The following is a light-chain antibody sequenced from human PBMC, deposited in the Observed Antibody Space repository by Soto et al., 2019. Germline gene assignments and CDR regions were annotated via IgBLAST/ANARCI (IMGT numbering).Light chain of an antibody. Sequence: QSALTQPASVSGSPGQSITISCTGTSSDVGGYNYVSWYQQHPGKAPKLMIYDVNFRPSGVSNRFSGSKSGNTASLTISGLHAEDEADYYCISYTDSSTLVFGTGTKVTVL. CDR3: ISYTDSSTLV. CDR1: SSDVGGYNY. J-gene: IGLJ1*01. V-gene: IGLV2-14*01. CDR2: DVN.